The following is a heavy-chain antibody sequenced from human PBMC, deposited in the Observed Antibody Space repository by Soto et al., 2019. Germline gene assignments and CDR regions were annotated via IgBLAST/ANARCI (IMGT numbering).Heavy chain of an antibody. CDR2: IYSGGST. Sequence: EVQLVESGGGLVRPGGSLRLSCAASGFTVSSNYMNWVRQAPGKGLEWVSVIYSGGSTYYTDSVKGRFTISRDNSKNTVYLQMNSLRAEDTAVYYCARIGTTGYFALWGRGTLVTVSS. V-gene: IGHV3-66*01. CDR3: ARIGTTGYFAL. D-gene: IGHD4-17*01. J-gene: IGHJ2*01. CDR1: GFTVSSNY.